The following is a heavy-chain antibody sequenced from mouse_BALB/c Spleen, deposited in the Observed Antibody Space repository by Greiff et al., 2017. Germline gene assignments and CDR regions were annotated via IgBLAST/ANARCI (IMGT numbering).Heavy chain of an antibody. J-gene: IGHJ2*01. CDR2: INSNGGST. V-gene: IGHV5-6-3*01. CDR1: GFTFSSYG. Sequence: VQLKESGGGLVQPGGSLKLSCAASGFTFSSYGMSWVRQTPDKRLELVATINSNGGSTYYPDSVKGRFTISRDNAKNTLYLQMSSLKSEDTAMYYCAREGANFFDYWGQGTTLTVSS. CDR3: AREGANFFDY. D-gene: IGHD3-1*01.